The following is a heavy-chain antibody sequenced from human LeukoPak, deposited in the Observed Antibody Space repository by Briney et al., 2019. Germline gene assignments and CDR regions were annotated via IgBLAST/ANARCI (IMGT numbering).Heavy chain of an antibody. J-gene: IGHJ3*02. V-gene: IGHV3-7*01. D-gene: IGHD4-17*01. Sequence: GGSLRLSCAASGFTFSSYWMTWVRQAPGRGLEWVANMKQDGSEKYYVDSVKGRFTISRDNAKNSLYLQMNSLRAEDTAVYYCARVVLTTVTFTGAFDIWGQGTMVTVSS. CDR3: ARVVLTTVTFTGAFDI. CDR2: MKQDGSEK. CDR1: GFTFSSYW.